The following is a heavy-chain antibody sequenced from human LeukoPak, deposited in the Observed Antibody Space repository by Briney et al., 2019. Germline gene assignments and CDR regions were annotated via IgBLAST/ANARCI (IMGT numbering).Heavy chain of an antibody. J-gene: IGHJ4*02. Sequence: GSLGLSCAASGFTFSSYAMSWVRQAPGKGLEWVAFISYDGSNKYYADSVRGRFTISRDNAKNTLYLQMNDLRAEDTAVYYCARAGSFRFDYWGQGTLVTVSS. D-gene: IGHD3-10*01. CDR3: ARAGSFRFDY. CDR2: ISYDGSNK. V-gene: IGHV3-30*04. CDR1: GFTFSSYA.